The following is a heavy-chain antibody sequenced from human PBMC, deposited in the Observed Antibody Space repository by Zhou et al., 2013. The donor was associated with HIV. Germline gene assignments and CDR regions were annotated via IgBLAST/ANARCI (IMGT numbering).Heavy chain of an antibody. CDR1: GGTFSSYA. Sequence: QVQLVQSGAEVKKPGSSVKVSCKASGGTFSSYAISWVRQAPGQGLEWMGGIIPIFGTANYAQKFQGRVTITADDSTSTVYMEMSSLRSEDTAVYYCARDYDYVWGVIVIMWRTGWNYYYGLDVVGQRDHGHRLL. CDR3: ARDYDYVWGVIVIMWRTGWNYYYGLDV. J-gene: IGHJ6*04. CDR2: IIPIFGTA. V-gene: IGHV1-69*12. D-gene: IGHD3-16*02.